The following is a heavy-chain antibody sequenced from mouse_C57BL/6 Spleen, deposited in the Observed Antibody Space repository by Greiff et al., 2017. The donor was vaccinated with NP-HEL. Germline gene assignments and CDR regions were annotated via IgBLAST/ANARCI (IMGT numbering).Heavy chain of an antibody. CDR2: ISSKSDNYAT. D-gene: IGHD4-1*01. CDR1: GFTFSNYW. Sequence: EVKLMESGGGLVQPGGSMKLSCVASGFTFSNYWMNWVRQSPEKGLEWVAQISSKSDNYATHYEESVKGRFTSSRDDSKSSVYLQMNNSRAEDTGIYYCTGPLTFFDDWGQGTTLTVAS. J-gene: IGHJ2*01. CDR3: TGPLTFFDD. V-gene: IGHV6-3*01.